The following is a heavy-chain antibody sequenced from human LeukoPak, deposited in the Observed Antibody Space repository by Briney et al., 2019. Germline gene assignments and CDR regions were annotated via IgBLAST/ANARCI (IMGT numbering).Heavy chain of an antibody. CDR2: IRYDGSNK. CDR1: GFTFSSYD. Sequence: QPGGSLRLSCAASGFTFSSYDMHWVRQAPGKGLEWVAFIRYDGSNKYYADSVKGRFTISRDNSKNTLYLQMNSLRAEDTAVYYCAKDQYSSGWSPLDVGNDYWGQGTLVTVSS. D-gene: IGHD6-19*01. V-gene: IGHV3-30*02. CDR3: AKDQYSSGWSPLDVGNDY. J-gene: IGHJ4*02.